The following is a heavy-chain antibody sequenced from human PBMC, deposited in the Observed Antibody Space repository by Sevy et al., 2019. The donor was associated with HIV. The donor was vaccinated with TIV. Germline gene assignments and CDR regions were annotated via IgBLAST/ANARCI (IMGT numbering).Heavy chain of an antibody. CDR3: ARGKGGVYDFWSGYSIDY. V-gene: IGHV1-2*04. J-gene: IGHJ4*02. CDR1: GYPFSDYY. D-gene: IGHD3-3*01. CDR2: INPNSGGT. Sequence: ASVKVSCKASGYPFSDYYMHWVRQAPGQGLEWMGWINPNSGGTKYAQKFQGWVTMTRDTSISTAYMDLTRLKSDDTAVYFCARGKGGVYDFWSGYSIDYWGQGTLVTVFS.